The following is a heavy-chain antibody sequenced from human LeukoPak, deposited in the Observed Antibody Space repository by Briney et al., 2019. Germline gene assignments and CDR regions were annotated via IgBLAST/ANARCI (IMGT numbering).Heavy chain of an antibody. CDR1: GFTFSSYA. CDR2: ISSSGSGGNT. Sequence: GGSLRLSCAASGFTFSSYAMSWARQAPGKGLEWVSGISSSGSGGNTYYADSVKGRFTISRDSSKNTLFLQMNTLRAEDTAVYYCANDRTVGASYWYFDLWGRGTLVTVSS. D-gene: IGHD1-26*01. V-gene: IGHV3-23*01. CDR3: ANDRTVGASYWYFDL. J-gene: IGHJ2*01.